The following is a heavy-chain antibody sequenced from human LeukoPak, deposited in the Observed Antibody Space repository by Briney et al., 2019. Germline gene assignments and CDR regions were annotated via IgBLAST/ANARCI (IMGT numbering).Heavy chain of an antibody. V-gene: IGHV3-21*01. D-gene: IGHD3-10*01. Sequence: GGSLRLSCVASGFPFSSYGMNWVRQAPEKGLEWVSSISSTSSYRSYAESVKGRFTVSRDNAKNSLHLQINSLRAEDTAVYYCARDHFDSGSFGHAFDIWGQGTMVTVSS. CDR3: ARDHFDSGSFGHAFDI. CDR2: ISSTSSYR. J-gene: IGHJ3*02. CDR1: GFPFSSYG.